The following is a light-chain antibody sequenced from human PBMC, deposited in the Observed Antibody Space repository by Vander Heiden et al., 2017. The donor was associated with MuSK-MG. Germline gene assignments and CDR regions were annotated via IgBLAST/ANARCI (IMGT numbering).Light chain of an antibody. CDR1: QSVSSY. Sequence: DIVLTQSPATLSLSPGDRATLSCRASQSVSSYLAWYQQKPGQAPRLLIYDASNRATGIPARFSVSGSGTDFALTISILEPEDFAVYYCQQRSNWPPALTFGGGTKVEIK. V-gene: IGKV3-11*01. CDR3: QQRSNWPPALT. CDR2: DAS. J-gene: IGKJ4*01.